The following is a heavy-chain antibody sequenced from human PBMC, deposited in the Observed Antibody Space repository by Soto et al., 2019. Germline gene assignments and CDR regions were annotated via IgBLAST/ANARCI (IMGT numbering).Heavy chain of an antibody. CDR3: ARLPTMDHDAFDI. V-gene: IGHV4-30-4*01. Sequence: SETLSSPVLSLVAPSAVVITTGVGSASPQGRAWSGLGTSNSGSTYYNPSLKSRVTISVDTSKNQFSLKLSSVTAADTAVYFCARLPTMDHDAFDIWGQGTMVTVSS. CDR2: SNSGST. D-gene: IGHD3-10*01. J-gene: IGHJ3*02. CDR1: VAPSAVVITT.